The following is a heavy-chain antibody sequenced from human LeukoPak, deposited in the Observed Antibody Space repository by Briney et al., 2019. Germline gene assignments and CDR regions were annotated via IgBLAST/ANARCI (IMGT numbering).Heavy chain of an antibody. D-gene: IGHD6-19*01. V-gene: IGHV3-30*04. J-gene: IGHJ5*02. Sequence: PGGSLRLSCAASGFTFSSYAMHWVRQAPGKGLEWVAVISYDGSNKYYADSVKGRFTISRDNSKNTLYLQINSLRAEDTAVYYCARDGSLYSSGHDRWGQGTLVTVSS. CDR1: GFTFSSYA. CDR2: ISYDGSNK. CDR3: ARDGSLYSSGHDR.